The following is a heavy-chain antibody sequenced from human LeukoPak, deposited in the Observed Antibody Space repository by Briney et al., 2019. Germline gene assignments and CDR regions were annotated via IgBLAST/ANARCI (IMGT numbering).Heavy chain of an antibody. CDR3: AKSLTYYHENSDSI. CDR2: ISWNSGSI. V-gene: IGHV3-9*01. J-gene: IGHJ4*02. Sequence: GGSLRLSCAASGFTFDDYAMHWVRQAPGKGLEWVSGISWNSGSIGYADSVKGRFTISRDNSKNTLYLQMNSLRAEDTAVYYCAKSLTYYHENSDSIWGQGTLVTVSS. D-gene: IGHD3-22*01. CDR1: GFTFDDYA.